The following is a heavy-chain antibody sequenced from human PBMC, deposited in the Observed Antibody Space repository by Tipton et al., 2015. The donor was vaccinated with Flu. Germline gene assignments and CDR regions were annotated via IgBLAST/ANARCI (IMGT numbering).Heavy chain of an antibody. CDR2: NHYTRNT. D-gene: IGHD3-16*01. CDR3: AKVLFGWVES. Sequence: TLSLTCTVSGGSISSDYWSWIRQAPGKGLEYIGYNHYTRNTNYNPSLKSRLAMSIDTSKKQFSYRLRSVTAADTAVYYCAKVLFGWVESWAQGTLVSVSS. CDR1: GGSISSDY. J-gene: IGHJ5*01. V-gene: IGHV4-59*12.